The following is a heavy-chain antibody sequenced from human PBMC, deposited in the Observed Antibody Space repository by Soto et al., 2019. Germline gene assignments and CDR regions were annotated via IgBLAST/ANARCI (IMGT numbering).Heavy chain of an antibody. CDR2: IYPGDSDT. J-gene: IGHJ6*02. CDR1: GYNLCSHW. D-gene: IGHD2-15*01. V-gene: IGHV5-51*01. Sequence: XESLKISWQGSGYNLCSHWIAWVRQMPGKGLEWMGIIYPGDSDTRYSPSFQGQVTFSVDKSISTAYLQWSSLKASDTAIYFCARGLRTGNYGMDVWGQGTTFTVSS. CDR3: ARGLRTGNYGMDV.